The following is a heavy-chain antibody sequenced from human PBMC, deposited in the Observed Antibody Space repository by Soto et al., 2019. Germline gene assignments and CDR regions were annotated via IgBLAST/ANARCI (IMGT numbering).Heavy chain of an antibody. CDR2: IYYSGST. D-gene: IGHD2-2*01. CDR3: AKYQPTSTSFDP. J-gene: IGHJ5*02. CDR1: GGSISSGDYY. V-gene: IGHV4-30-4*01. Sequence: PSETLSLTCTVSGGSISSGDYYWSWIRQPPGKGLEWIGHIYYSGSTYYNPSLKSRVTISVDSSKNQFSLKLSSVTAADTAVYYCAKYQPTSTSFDPWGQGTLVTVSS.